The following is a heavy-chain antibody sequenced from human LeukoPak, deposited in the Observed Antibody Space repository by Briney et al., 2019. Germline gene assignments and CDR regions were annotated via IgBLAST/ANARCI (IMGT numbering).Heavy chain of an antibody. Sequence: GGFLRLSCAASGFTFSSYWMHWVRQAPGKGLVWVSRISSDGSSTRYADSVKGRFTISRDNAKNTLFLQMNSLRAEDTAVYYCARDNNWNYPDYWGQGTLVTVSS. CDR3: ARDNNWNYPDY. J-gene: IGHJ4*02. V-gene: IGHV3-74*01. CDR2: ISSDGSST. D-gene: IGHD1-7*01. CDR1: GFTFSSYW.